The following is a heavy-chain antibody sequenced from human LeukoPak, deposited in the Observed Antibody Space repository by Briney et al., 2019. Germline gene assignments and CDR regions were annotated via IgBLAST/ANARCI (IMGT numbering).Heavy chain of an antibody. J-gene: IGHJ5*02. CDR2: IYYSGST. CDR3: ARHPSDWYDVRNNWFDP. CDR1: GGSISSYY. D-gene: IGHD1-1*01. Sequence: SETLSLTCTVSGGSISSYYWSWIRQPPGKGLGWIGYIYYSGSTNYNPSLKSRVTISVDTSKNQFSLKLSSVTAADTAVYYCARHPSDWYDVRNNWFDPWGQGILVTVSS. V-gene: IGHV4-59*01.